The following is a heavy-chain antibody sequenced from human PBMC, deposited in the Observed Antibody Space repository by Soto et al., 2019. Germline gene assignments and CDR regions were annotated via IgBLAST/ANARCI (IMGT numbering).Heavy chain of an antibody. V-gene: IGHV4-31*03. J-gene: IGHJ4*02. Sequence: PSETRSLTCTVSGGSISSGGYYWSWIRQDPGKGLEWIGYIYYSGSTYYNPSLKSRVTISVDTSKNQFSLKLSSVTAADTAVYYCARKDYDILTGYNYFDYWGQGTLVTVS. CDR2: IYYSGST. CDR3: ARKDYDILTGYNYFDY. CDR1: GGSISSGGYY. D-gene: IGHD3-9*01.